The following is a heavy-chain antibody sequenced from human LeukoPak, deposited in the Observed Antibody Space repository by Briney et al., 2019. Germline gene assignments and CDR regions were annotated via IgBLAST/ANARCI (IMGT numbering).Heavy chain of an antibody. CDR3: AKDSAGRDYGDLYYFDY. D-gene: IGHD4-17*01. Sequence: GGSLRLSCAASGFTFSSYSMNWVRHAPGKGLEWVSGISWNSGSIGYADSVKGRFTISRDNAKNSLYLQMNSLRAEDTALYYCAKDSAGRDYGDLYYFDYWGQGTLVTVSS. CDR1: GFTFSSYS. CDR2: ISWNSGSI. V-gene: IGHV3-9*01. J-gene: IGHJ4*02.